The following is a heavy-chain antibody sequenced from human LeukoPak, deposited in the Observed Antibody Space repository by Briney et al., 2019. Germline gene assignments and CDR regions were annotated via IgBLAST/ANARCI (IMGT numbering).Heavy chain of an antibody. J-gene: IGHJ4*02. D-gene: IGHD3-16*01. Sequence: PGGSLRLSCAASGFTFSTYAMSWVRQAPGKGLEWVSAISGSGGSTYYADSVKGRFTISRDNPKNTLYLQMNSLRAEDTAVYYCAKTPSFGGDPEGYYFDYWGQGTLVTVSS. CDR2: ISGSGGST. V-gene: IGHV3-23*01. CDR1: GFTFSTYA. CDR3: AKTPSFGGDPEGYYFDY.